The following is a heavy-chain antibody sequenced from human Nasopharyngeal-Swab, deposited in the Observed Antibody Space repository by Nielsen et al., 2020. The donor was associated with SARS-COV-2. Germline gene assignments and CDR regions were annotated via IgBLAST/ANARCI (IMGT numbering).Heavy chain of an antibody. CDR3: ASGGIFGVVISYYYYGMDV. CDR2: IIPIFGTA. V-gene: IGHV1-69*13. CDR1: GGTFSSYP. J-gene: IGHJ6*02. D-gene: IGHD3-3*01. Sequence: SVTVSCQASGGTFSSYPISLVRQSPGHWLEWLGGIIPIFGTANYAQKFQGRVTITADESTSTAYMELTSLRSEETAVYYCASGGIFGVVISYYYYGMDVWGQGTTVTVSS.